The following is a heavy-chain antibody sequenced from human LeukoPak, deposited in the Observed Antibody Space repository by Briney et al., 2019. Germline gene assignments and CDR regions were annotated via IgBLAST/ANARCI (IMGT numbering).Heavy chain of an antibody. Sequence: GASVKVSCKASGYTFTSYDINWVRQATGQGLEWMGWMNPNSGNTGYAQKFQGRVTMTRNTSISTAYMELGSLRSEDTAVYYCARVPPSFDYYDSSGYKPAFDWFDPWGQGTLVTVSS. D-gene: IGHD3-22*01. J-gene: IGHJ5*02. CDR2: MNPNSGNT. CDR1: GYTFTSYD. V-gene: IGHV1-8*01. CDR3: ARVPPSFDYYDSSGYKPAFDWFDP.